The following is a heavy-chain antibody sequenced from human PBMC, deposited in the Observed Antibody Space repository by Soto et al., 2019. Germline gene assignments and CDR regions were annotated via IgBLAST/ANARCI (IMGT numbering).Heavy chain of an antibody. CDR2: INHSGST. CDR1: GGSLSGYS. J-gene: IGHJ6*02. V-gene: IGHV4-34*01. D-gene: IGHD3-10*01. CDR3: ARGRSYRWDGYYYYYYGMDV. Sequence: EILSIIEAAEGGSLSGYSWSLLGEPPGKVLEWIGEINHSGSTNYNPSLKSRVTISIDMSKNQFSLKLSSVNAAATAVYYCARGRSYRWDGYYYYYYGMDVWGQGTTVTGYS.